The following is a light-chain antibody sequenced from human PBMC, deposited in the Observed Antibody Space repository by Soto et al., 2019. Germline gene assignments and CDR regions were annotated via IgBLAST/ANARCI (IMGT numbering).Light chain of an antibody. CDR2: GAS. J-gene: IGKJ2*01. CDR3: QQYGSSLYT. Sequence: EIVLTQSPGTLSLSPGERATLSCRASQSVSNNYLAWYQQKPGQAPRLLIYGASNRATGIPDRFSGSGSGTDFTLTINRLEPEDFALYYCQQYGSSLYTFGQGTKVDIK. CDR1: QSVSNNY. V-gene: IGKV3-20*01.